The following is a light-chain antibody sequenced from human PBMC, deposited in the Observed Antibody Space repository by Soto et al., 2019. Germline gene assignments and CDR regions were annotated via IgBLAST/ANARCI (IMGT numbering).Light chain of an antibody. V-gene: IGKV3-20*01. Sequence: EIVLTQSPGTLSLSPGERATLSCRASQSVSSSYLXWYQHKPGQAPRLLIYXASSRATXIPDRFSGSXSGTDFTXXXXXXEPEDFAVYYCQQYGSSPRTFGQGTKVEIK. CDR1: QSVSSSY. CDR2: XAS. CDR3: QQYGSSPRT. J-gene: IGKJ1*01.